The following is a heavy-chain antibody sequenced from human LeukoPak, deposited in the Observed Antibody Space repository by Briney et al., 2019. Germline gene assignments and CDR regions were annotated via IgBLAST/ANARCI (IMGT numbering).Heavy chain of an antibody. Sequence: RSGGSLRLSCAASGFTFSSAWMSWVRQAPGKGLEWVGRIKSKTDGGTTDYTAPVKGRFTISRDDSKNTLYLQMNSLKTVDTAVYYCTTGPFDYYGSASYLANGMDVWGQGTTVTVSS. V-gene: IGHV3-15*01. J-gene: IGHJ6*02. CDR1: GFTFSSAW. CDR2: IKSKTDGGTT. CDR3: TTGPFDYYGSASYLANGMDV. D-gene: IGHD3-10*01.